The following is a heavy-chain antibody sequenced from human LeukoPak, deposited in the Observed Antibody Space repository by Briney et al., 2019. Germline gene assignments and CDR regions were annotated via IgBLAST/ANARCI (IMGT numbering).Heavy chain of an antibody. D-gene: IGHD2/OR15-2a*01. CDR2: IYYSGST. V-gene: IGHV4-59*01. CDR3: AREEYDYFDD. J-gene: IGHJ4*02. Sequence: SETLSLTCAVSGGSISSYYWSWIRQPPGKGLEWVGYIYYSGSTNYNPSLKSRVTISVDTSKNQYALKLSSVTAADTAVYYCAREEYDYFDDWGQGTLVTVSS. CDR1: GGSISSYY.